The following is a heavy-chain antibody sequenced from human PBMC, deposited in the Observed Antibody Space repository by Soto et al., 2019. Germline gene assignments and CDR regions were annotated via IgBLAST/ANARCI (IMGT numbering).Heavy chain of an antibody. CDR3: AKDRRAGGNSAFYFDF. V-gene: IGHV3-23*01. CDR1: GFKFSNYA. CDR2: ISATGGGT. D-gene: IGHD3-16*01. Sequence: LRLSCAASGFKFSNYAMSWVRQAPGKGLEWVSLISATGGGTYYTDSVKGRFTISRDNSHNTLYLQVHSLTAEDTAVYYCAKDRRAGGNSAFYFDFWGQGAQVTVSS. J-gene: IGHJ4*02.